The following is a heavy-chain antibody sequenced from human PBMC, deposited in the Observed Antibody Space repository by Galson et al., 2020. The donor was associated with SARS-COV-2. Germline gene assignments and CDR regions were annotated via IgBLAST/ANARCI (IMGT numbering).Heavy chain of an antibody. CDR2: ISGGGGRT. CDR3: VKHQEWFGEPNGGFDY. V-gene: IGHV3-23*01. Sequence: GESLKISCEASGFTFNNYAMSWVRQAPGKGLEWVSGISGGGGRTFYADSVRGRFTISRDNSKNNLILQMNSLRVVDTAVYYCVKHQEWFGEPNGGFDYWGQGTLVTVSS. D-gene: IGHD3-10*01. J-gene: IGHJ4*02. CDR1: GFTFNNYA.